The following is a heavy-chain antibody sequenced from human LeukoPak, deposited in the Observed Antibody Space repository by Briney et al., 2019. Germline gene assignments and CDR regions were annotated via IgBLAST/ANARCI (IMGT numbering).Heavy chain of an antibody. CDR3: ATKQWLAPPPDS. Sequence: PGGSLRLSCAASGFTFSKYWMLWVRKAPGKGLESGSRINPDGTVTTSAASVKGRFTVSRDNADNTTFLQMNSVRAEDTAVYYCATKQWLAPPPDSWGQGTPVTVSS. V-gene: IGHV3-74*01. D-gene: IGHD6-19*01. CDR1: GFTFSKYW. CDR2: INPDGTVT. J-gene: IGHJ4*02.